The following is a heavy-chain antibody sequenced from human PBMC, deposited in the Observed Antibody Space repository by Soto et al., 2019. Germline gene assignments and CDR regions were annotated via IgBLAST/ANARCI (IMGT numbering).Heavy chain of an antibody. CDR1: GYSFTSYW. D-gene: IGHD3-10*01. V-gene: IGHV5-51*01. Sequence: PGESLKISCKGSGYSFTSYWIGWVRQMPGKGLEWMGIIYPGDSDTRYSPSFQGQVTISADKSISTAYLQWSSLKASDTAMYYCARYGSGLSYRGSFYYYGMDVWGQGTTVTVSS. J-gene: IGHJ6*02. CDR2: IYPGDSDT. CDR3: ARYGSGLSYRGSFYYYGMDV.